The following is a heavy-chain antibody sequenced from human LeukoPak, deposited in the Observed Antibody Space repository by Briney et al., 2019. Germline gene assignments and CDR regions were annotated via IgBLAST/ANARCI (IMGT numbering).Heavy chain of an antibody. J-gene: IGHJ3*02. D-gene: IGHD3-10*01. CDR1: GGSISSGSYY. V-gene: IGHV4-61*02. CDR2: IYTSGST. CDR3: ARVFWAYGSGRVAFDI. Sequence: PSQTLSLTCTVSGGSISSGSYYWSWIRQPAGKGLEWIGRIYTSGSTNYNPSLKSRVTISVDTSKNHFSLKLSSVTAADTAVYYCARVFWAYGSGRVAFDIWGQGTMVTVSS.